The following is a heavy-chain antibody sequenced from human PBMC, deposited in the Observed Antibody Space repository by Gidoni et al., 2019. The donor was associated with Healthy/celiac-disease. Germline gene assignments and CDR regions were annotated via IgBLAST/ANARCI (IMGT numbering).Heavy chain of an antibody. CDR1: GGSLSSYY. D-gene: IGHD6-19*01. V-gene: IGHV4-4*07. CDR2: IYTSGST. J-gene: IGHJ4*02. Sequence: QVQLQESGPGLVKPSETLSLTCTVSGGSLSSYYWSWIRQPAGKGLEWIGRIYTSGSTNYNPSLKSRVTMSVDTSKNQFSLKLSSVTAADTAVYYCARDLGIAVAGTPTDYWGQGTLVTVSS. CDR3: ARDLGIAVAGTPTDY.